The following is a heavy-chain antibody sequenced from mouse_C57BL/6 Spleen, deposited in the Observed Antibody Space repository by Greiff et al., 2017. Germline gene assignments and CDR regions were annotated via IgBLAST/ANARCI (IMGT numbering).Heavy chain of an antibody. V-gene: IGHV1-64*01. CDR1: GYTFTSYW. CDR3: ARPAYYSNYYAMDY. D-gene: IGHD2-5*01. Sequence: VKLQQPGAELVKPGASVKLSCKASGYTFTSYWMHWVKQRPGKGLEWIGMIHPNSGSTNYNEKFKSKATLTVDKSSSTAYMQLSSLTSEDSAVYYCARPAYYSNYYAMDYWGQGTSVTVSS. CDR2: IHPNSGST. J-gene: IGHJ4*01.